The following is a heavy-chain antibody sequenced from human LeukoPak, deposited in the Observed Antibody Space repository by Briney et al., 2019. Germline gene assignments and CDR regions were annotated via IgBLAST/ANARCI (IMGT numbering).Heavy chain of an antibody. V-gene: IGHV3-21*01. J-gene: IGHJ4*02. Sequence: GGSLRLSCAASGFPFSSYSMNWVRPAPGKGLEWVSSISSSSSYIYYADSVKGRFTISRDNAKNSLYLQMNSLRAEDTAVYYCARDKEYYYDSSGWGYFDYWGQGTLVTVSS. CDR2: ISSSSSYI. CDR3: ARDKEYYYDSSGWGYFDY. D-gene: IGHD3-22*01. CDR1: GFPFSSYS.